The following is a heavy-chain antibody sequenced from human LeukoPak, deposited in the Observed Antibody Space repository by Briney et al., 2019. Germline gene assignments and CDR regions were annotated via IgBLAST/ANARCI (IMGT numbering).Heavy chain of an antibody. J-gene: IGHJ4*02. CDR3: AKDRRTDSSGWSYFDY. D-gene: IGHD6-19*01. V-gene: IGHV3-30*18. CDR1: GFTFSSYG. Sequence: PGGSLRLSCAASGFTFSSYGMHWVRQAPGKGLEWVAVISYDGSNKYYADSVKGRFTISRDNSKNTLYLQMNSLRAEDTAVYYCAKDRRTDSSGWSYFDYWGQGTLVTVSS. CDR2: ISYDGSNK.